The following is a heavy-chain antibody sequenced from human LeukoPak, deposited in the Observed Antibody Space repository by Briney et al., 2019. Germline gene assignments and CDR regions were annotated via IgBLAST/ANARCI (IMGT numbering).Heavy chain of an antibody. CDR2: IYYSGST. Sequence: SQTLSLTCTVSGGSISSGGYYWSWIRQHPGKGLEWIGYIYYSGSTYYSPSLKSRVTISVDTSKNQFSLKLSSVTAADTAVYYCARKFDFWSGYFDYCGQGTLVTVSS. CDR1: GGSISSGGYY. J-gene: IGHJ4*02. V-gene: IGHV4-31*03. D-gene: IGHD3-3*01. CDR3: ARKFDFWSGYFDY.